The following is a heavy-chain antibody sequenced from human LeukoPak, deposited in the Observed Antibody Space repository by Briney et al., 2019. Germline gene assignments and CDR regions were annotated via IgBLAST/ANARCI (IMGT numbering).Heavy chain of an antibody. Sequence: SETLSLTCTVSGGSISSYYWSWIRQPPGKGLEWIGYIYYSGSTNYNPSLKSRVTISVDTSKNQFSLKLSSVTAADTAVYYCARVATLRETAMAFTYYYMDVWGKGTTVIVSS. CDR2: IYYSGST. CDR3: ARVATLRETAMAFTYYYMDV. D-gene: IGHD5-18*01. CDR1: GGSISSYY. J-gene: IGHJ6*03. V-gene: IGHV4-59*01.